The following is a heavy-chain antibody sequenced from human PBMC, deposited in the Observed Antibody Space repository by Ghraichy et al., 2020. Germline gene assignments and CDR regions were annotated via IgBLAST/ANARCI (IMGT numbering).Heavy chain of an antibody. D-gene: IGHD1-26*01. CDR1: GFSFSHYW. Sequence: GGSLRLSCAASGFSFSHYWMSWVRQAPGEGLEWVANIKEDGSEKYPVDSVKGRFTISRDNAKNSLYLQMNSLRAEDTAVYYCTRAGRPADTWGRGTLVIVSS. CDR2: IKEDGSEK. CDR3: TRAGRPADT. J-gene: IGHJ2*01. V-gene: IGHV3-7*01.